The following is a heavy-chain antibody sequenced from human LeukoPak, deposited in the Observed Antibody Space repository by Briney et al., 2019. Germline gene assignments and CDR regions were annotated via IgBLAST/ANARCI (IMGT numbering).Heavy chain of an antibody. CDR1: GFTFCSCS. CDR3: ARGVKDGYNWLDY. Sequence: GGSLRLSCAASGFTFCSCSMNWVRQAPGEGLEWVSYISSSSSTIYYADSVKGRFTISRDNDKNSLYLQMNSLRDEDTAVYYCARGVKDGYNWLDYWGQGTLVTVSS. V-gene: IGHV3-48*02. CDR2: ISSSSSTI. D-gene: IGHD5-24*01. J-gene: IGHJ4*02.